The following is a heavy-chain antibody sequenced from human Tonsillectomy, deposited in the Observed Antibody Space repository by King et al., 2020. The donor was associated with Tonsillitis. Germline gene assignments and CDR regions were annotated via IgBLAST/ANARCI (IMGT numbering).Heavy chain of an antibody. Sequence: VQLVESGGGLVKPGGSLRLSCAASGFTFSDYYMSWIRQAPGKGLEWVSYISSSGSTIYYADSVKGRFTISRDNAKNSLYLKMNSMRAEATAVYYCSRDTHYYYSSGYPPFDYWGQGTLVTVSS. V-gene: IGHV3-11*01. D-gene: IGHD3-22*01. CDR1: GFTFSDYY. CDR2: ISSSGSTI. CDR3: SRDTHYYYSSGYPPFDY. J-gene: IGHJ4*02.